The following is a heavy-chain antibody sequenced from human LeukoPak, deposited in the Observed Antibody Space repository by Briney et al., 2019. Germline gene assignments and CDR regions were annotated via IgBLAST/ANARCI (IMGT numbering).Heavy chain of an antibody. CDR3: ARSTYYDFWSGYFYPPDY. Sequence: ASVKVSCKASGYTFTSYGISWVRQAPGQGLEWMGWISAYNGNTNYAQKFQGGVTMTRNTSISTAYMELSSLRSEDTAVYYCARSTYYDFWSGYFYPPDYWGQGTLVTVSS. D-gene: IGHD3-3*01. V-gene: IGHV1-18*01. J-gene: IGHJ4*02. CDR1: GYTFTSYG. CDR2: ISAYNGNT.